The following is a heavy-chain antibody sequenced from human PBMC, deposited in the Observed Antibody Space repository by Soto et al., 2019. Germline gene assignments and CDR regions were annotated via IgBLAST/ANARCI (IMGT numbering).Heavy chain of an antibody. Sequence: QVQLVQSGAEVKKPGASVKVSCKASGYTFTSYDINWVRQATGQGLEWMRWMNRNSGNTGYAQRFPGXGXTTRNTSISTAYMELSSLRSEDTAVYYCASISGWYNWGQGTLVTVSS. J-gene: IGHJ4*02. CDR2: MNRNSGNT. CDR1: GYTFTSYD. CDR3: ASISGWYN. D-gene: IGHD6-19*01. V-gene: IGHV1-8*01.